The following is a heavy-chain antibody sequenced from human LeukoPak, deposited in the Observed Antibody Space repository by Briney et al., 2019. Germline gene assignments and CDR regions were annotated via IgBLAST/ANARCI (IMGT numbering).Heavy chain of an antibody. D-gene: IGHD4-17*01. CDR2: INPNSGGT. Sequence: ASVKVSCKASGYTFTVYYIHWVRQAPGQGLEWLGWINPNSGGTSYAQKFQGRVTITRDTSISTAYMELSSLRSDDTAVYYCARDYGDYWGQGTLVTVSS. J-gene: IGHJ4*02. CDR1: GYTFTVYY. CDR3: ARDYGDY. V-gene: IGHV1-2*02.